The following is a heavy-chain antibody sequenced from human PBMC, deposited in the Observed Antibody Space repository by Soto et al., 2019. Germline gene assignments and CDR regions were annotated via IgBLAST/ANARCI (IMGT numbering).Heavy chain of an antibody. D-gene: IGHD3-22*01. J-gene: IGHJ4*02. V-gene: IGHV4-31*03. CDR2: IYYSGST. CDR1: GGSISSGGYY. CDR3: ARELTENSSGYPNQGRNLYYFDY. Sequence: QVQLQESGPGLVKPSQTLSLTCTVSGGSISSGGYYWSWIRQHPGKGLEWIGYIYYSGSTYYNPSLKSRVTISVDTSKNQFSLKLSSVTAADTAVYYCARELTENSSGYPNQGRNLYYFDYWGQGTLVTVSS.